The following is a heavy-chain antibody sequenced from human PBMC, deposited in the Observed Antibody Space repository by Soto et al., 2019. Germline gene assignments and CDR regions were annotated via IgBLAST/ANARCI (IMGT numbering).Heavy chain of an antibody. CDR1: GYTFTGYY. J-gene: IGHJ5*02. CDR2: INPHNGVT. CDR3: ARGALAVANWFDP. D-gene: IGHD6-19*01. V-gene: IGHV1-2*02. Sequence: ASVKVSCKASGYTFTGYYMNWVRQAPGQGLEWLGWINPHNGVTNYAQKFQGRVTMTRDTSISTAYMDLSRLRSDDTAVYYCARGALAVANWFDPWGQGTHVTVSS.